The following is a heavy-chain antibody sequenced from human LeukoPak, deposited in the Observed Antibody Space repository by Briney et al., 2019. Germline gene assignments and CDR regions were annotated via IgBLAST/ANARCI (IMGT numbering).Heavy chain of an antibody. CDR3: ARVVEMATIMGY. CDR2: INHSGST. CDR1: GGSFSDYY. J-gene: IGHJ4*02. V-gene: IGHV4-34*01. D-gene: IGHD5-24*01. Sequence: SETLSLTCAVYGGSFSDYYWSWIRQSPGKGLEWIGEINHSGSTNYNPSLKSRVTISVDTSRNQFSLKLSSVTAADTAVYYCARVVEMATIMGYWGQGTLVTVSS.